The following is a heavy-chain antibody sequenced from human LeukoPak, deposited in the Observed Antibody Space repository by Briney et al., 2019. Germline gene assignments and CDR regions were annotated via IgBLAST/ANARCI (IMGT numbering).Heavy chain of an antibody. V-gene: IGHV3-23*01. CDR1: GFTFSSYA. D-gene: IGHD3-10*01. Sequence: PTGGSLRLSCAASGFTFSSYAMSWVRQAPGKGLEWVSAISGSGGSTYYADSVKGRFTISRDNSKNTLYLQMNSLRAEDTAVYYCAKYRMVRGVITKGPFDYWGQGTLVTVSS. J-gene: IGHJ4*02. CDR2: ISGSGGST. CDR3: AKYRMVRGVITKGPFDY.